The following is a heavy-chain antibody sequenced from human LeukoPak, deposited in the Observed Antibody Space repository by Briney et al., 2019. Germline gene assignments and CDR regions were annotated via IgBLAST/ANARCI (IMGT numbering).Heavy chain of an antibody. CDR1: GGSISGYY. CDR2: IYTSGST. V-gene: IGHV4-4*07. J-gene: IGHJ6*03. CDR3: ARVFTGGSYPYYYYYMDV. D-gene: IGHD1-26*01. Sequence: PSETLSLTCTVSGGSISGYYWSWIRQPAGKGLEWIGRIYTSGSTNYNPSLKSRVTMSVDTSKNQFSLRLSSVTAADTAVYYCARVFTGGSYPYYYYYMDVWGKGTTVTVSS.